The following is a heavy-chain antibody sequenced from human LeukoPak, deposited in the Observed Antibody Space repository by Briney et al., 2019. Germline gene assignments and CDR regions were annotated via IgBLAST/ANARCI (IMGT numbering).Heavy chain of an antibody. D-gene: IGHD1-14*01. J-gene: IGHJ6*03. Sequence: GGSLRLSCAASGFTFSSYSMNWVRQAPGKGLEWVSSISSRSTYIYHADSVKGRFTISRDNAKNSLYLQMNSLRAEDTAVYYCARDARPYSNLYYYYMDVWGKGTTVTISS. V-gene: IGHV3-21*01. CDR2: ISSRSTYI. CDR3: ARDARPYSNLYYYYMDV. CDR1: GFTFSSYS.